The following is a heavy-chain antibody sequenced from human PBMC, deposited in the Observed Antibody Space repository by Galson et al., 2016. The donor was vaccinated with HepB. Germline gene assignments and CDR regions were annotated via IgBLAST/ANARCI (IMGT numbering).Heavy chain of an antibody. CDR3: AKDGRIYCSSASCHDHFHY. J-gene: IGHJ4*02. D-gene: IGHD2-2*01. CDR2: IKPDGSEE. Sequence: SLRLSCAASGFMFNRYWMSWVRQASGKGLEWVANIKPDGSEEKYADSVKGRFTISRDNSKKTLYLQMNSLRAEDTAVYYCAKDGRIYCSSASCHDHFHYWGQGTLVTVSS. V-gene: IGHV3-7*01. CDR1: GFMFNRYW.